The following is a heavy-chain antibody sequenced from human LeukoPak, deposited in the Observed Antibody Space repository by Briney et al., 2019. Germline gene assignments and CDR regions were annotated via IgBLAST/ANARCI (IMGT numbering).Heavy chain of an antibody. Sequence: SETLSLTCTVSGGSISSSSYYWGWIRQPPGKGLEWIGSIYYSGSTYYNASLKSRVTISVDTSKNQFSLKLSSVTAADTAVYYCAIRITMIVVVNGAFDIWGQGTMVTVSS. CDR3: AIRITMIVVVNGAFDI. J-gene: IGHJ3*02. V-gene: IGHV4-39*01. CDR2: IYYSGST. D-gene: IGHD3-22*01. CDR1: GGSISSSSYY.